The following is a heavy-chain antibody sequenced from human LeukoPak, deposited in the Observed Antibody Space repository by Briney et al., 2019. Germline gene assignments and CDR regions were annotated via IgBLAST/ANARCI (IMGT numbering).Heavy chain of an antibody. V-gene: IGHV1-2*02. Sequence: GASAKVSCKASGYTFTGYYMHWVRQAPGQGLEWMGWINPNSGGTNYAQKFQGRVTMTRDTSISTAYMELSRLRSDDTAVYYCARSPAALLLWFGESNSLSYFDYWGQGTLVTVSS. D-gene: IGHD3-10*01. J-gene: IGHJ4*02. CDR2: INPNSGGT. CDR3: ARSPAALLLWFGESNSLSYFDY. CDR1: GYTFTGYY.